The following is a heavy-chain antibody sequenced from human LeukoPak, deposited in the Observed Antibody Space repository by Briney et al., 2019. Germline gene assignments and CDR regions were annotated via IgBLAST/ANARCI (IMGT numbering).Heavy chain of an antibody. CDR2: IWNDGSAK. CDR3: VKDFYSKTSGGFPS. Sequence: GGSLRLSCAASRFDFSTFAMHWVRQAPGKGLEWVAVIWNDGSAKYYAGSVEGRFTISRDNSKNTLYLQMSSPRDEDTAVCYCVKDFYSKTSGGFPSWGQGTLVTVSS. CDR1: RFDFSTFA. J-gene: IGHJ4*02. V-gene: IGHV3-33*06. D-gene: IGHD6-13*01.